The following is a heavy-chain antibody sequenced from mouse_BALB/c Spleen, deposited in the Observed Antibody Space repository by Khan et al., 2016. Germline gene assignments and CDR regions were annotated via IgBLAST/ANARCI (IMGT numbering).Heavy chain of an antibody. CDR1: GYTFTHYA. CDR3: TSGYGNPYWYFDV. Sequence: QVQLKQSGPELVRPGVSVRISCKGSGYTFTHYAMHWVKQRHAKSLEWIGVISTYSGNTNYNQNFKVKATMTVDKSSSPAYIALARLTSEDSAIYYCTSGYGNPYWYFDVWGAGTTVTVSS. CDR2: ISTYSGNT. J-gene: IGHJ1*01. D-gene: IGHD2-10*02. V-gene: IGHV1S137*01.